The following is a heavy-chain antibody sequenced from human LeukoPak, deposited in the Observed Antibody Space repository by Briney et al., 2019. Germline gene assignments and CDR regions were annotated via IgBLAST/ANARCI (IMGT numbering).Heavy chain of an antibody. V-gene: IGHV4-59*01. D-gene: IGHD3-9*01. Sequence: PSETLSLTCTVSGGSINTYYWGWIRQTPGKGLGWIGYIYSRGSTNYNPSLKSRVTISVDTSKNQFSLKLTSVTAADTAVYYCARGFDDYDVLLGYEYWGQGILVTVSS. CDR2: IYSRGST. CDR1: GGSINTYY. CDR3: ARGFDDYDVLLGYEY. J-gene: IGHJ4*02.